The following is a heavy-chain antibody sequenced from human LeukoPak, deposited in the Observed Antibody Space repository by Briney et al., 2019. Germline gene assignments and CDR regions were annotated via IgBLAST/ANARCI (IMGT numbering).Heavy chain of an antibody. J-gene: IGHJ5*02. D-gene: IGHD3-10*01. Sequence: SETLSLTCTVSGGSISSGSYYWSWIRQPAGKGLEWIARIYTSGSTNCNPSLKSRVTISVDTSKNQFSLKLSSVTAADTAVYYCARARGLWFGELLFGVPHQGANWFDPWGQGTLVTVSS. CDR3: ARARGLWFGELLFGVPHQGANWFDP. V-gene: IGHV4-61*02. CDR2: IYTSGST. CDR1: GGSISSGSYY.